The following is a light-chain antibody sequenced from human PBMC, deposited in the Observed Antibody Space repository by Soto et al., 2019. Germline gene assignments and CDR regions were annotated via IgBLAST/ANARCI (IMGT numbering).Light chain of an antibody. V-gene: IGLV1-44*01. CDR3: AACDDSLNGWV. CDR1: SSNIGSNT. J-gene: IGLJ3*02. Sequence: QSVLTQPPSASGTPGQRVTISCSGSSSNIGSNTVNWYQQLPGTAPKLLIYSNNQRPSGVPARFSGSKSGTSASLAISGLQYEDEADYYCAACDDSLNGWVFGGGTKLTVL. CDR2: SNN.